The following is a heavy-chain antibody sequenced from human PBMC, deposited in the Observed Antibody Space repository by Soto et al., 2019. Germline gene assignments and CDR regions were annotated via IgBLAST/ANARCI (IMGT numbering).Heavy chain of an antibody. V-gene: IGHV3-23*01. J-gene: IGHJ4*02. CDR3: AKRRNSDSSGHFYDY. CDR2: IGGSGRTT. Sequence: PGGSLRLSCAASAFTFNNYAMSWVRQAPGKGLEWVSGIGGSGRTTYYADSVKGRFTISRDNSNNTLFLQMNSLRAEDTAVYYCAKRRNSDSSGHFYDYWGQGSLVSVSS. CDR1: AFTFNNYA. D-gene: IGHD3-22*01.